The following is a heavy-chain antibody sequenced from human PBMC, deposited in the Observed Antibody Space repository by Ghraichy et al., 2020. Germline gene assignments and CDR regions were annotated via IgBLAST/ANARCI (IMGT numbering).Heavy chain of an antibody. Sequence: ASVKVSCKASGYTFTSYGISWVRQAPGQGLEWMGWISAYNGNTNYAQKLQGRVTMTTDTSTSTAYMELRSLRSDDTAVYYCAGSGYSGYDFGLYYGMDVWGQGTTVTVSS. CDR2: ISAYNGNT. CDR1: GYTFTSYG. J-gene: IGHJ6*02. CDR3: AGSGYSGYDFGLYYGMDV. D-gene: IGHD5-12*01. V-gene: IGHV1-18*04.